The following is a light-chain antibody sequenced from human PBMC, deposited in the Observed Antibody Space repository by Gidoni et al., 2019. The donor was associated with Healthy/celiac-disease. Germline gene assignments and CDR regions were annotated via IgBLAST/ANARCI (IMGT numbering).Light chain of an antibody. CDR1: QSISSY. V-gene: IGKV1-39*01. CDR3: QHSYSTPWT. J-gene: IGKJ1*01. Sequence: DIQMTQSPSSLSASVGDRVTITRRASQSISSYLNWYQKKPGKAPKLLIYAASSLQSGVPSRFSGSGSGTYFTLTISSLQPEYFATYYWQHSYSTPWTFGQGTKVEIK. CDR2: AAS.